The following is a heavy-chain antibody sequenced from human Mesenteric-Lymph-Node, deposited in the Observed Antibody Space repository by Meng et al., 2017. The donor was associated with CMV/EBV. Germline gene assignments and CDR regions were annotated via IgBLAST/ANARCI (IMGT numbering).Heavy chain of an antibody. V-gene: IGHV3-30*04. J-gene: IGHJ6*02. CDR2: ISSDGSNK. CDR3: ASSVGLHV. CDR1: GFTFISYA. Sequence: GESLKISCAASGFTFISYAMHWVRQAPGKGLEWVAVISSDGSNKYYADSVKGRFTISRDNSKNTLYLQMNSLRAEDTAVYYCASSVGLHVWGQGTTVTVSS.